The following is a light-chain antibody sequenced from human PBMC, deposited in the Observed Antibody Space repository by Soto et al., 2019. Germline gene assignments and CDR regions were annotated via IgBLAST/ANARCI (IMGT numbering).Light chain of an antibody. J-gene: IGKJ2*01. Sequence: EIVLTQSPATLSLSPGERATLSCRASQSISSYLAWYQQKPGQAPRLLFYDASIRAAGIPARFSGSGSGTDFTLTISSLAPEDLSVYYCQQRSDWPRTVGRGPKLEIK. CDR2: DAS. CDR1: QSISSY. V-gene: IGKV3-11*01. CDR3: QQRSDWPRT.